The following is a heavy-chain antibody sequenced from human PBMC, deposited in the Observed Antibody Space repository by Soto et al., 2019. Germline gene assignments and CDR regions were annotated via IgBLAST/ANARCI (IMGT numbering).Heavy chain of an antibody. CDR3: ARVSPPYYDSSSYPKDAFEI. D-gene: IGHD3-22*01. CDR2: ISVYNGNT. V-gene: IGHV1-18*01. Sequence: GASVKVSCKASGYTFTSYGISWVRQAPGQGLEWMGWISVYNGNTKYAQKFQGRVTMTTDTSTSTAYMELRSLRSDDTAVYYCARVSPPYYDSSSYPKDAFEIWGQGTMVTVSS. J-gene: IGHJ3*02. CDR1: GYTFTSYG.